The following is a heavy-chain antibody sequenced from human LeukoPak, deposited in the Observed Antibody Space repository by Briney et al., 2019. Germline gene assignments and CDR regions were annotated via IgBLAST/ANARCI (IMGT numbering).Heavy chain of an antibody. J-gene: IGHJ4*02. CDR3: ARGLFNYDNSGLNY. Sequence: GTSLRLSCEASGFXFSSYGIYWVRQAPGKGLEWVTNIWYDGSNKYYADSIKGRFTISRDNSKNTLYLQMNSLRAEDTAVYYCARGLFNYDNSGLNYWGQGTLVTVSS. CDR1: GFXFSSYG. D-gene: IGHD3-22*01. CDR2: IWYDGSNK. V-gene: IGHV3-33*01.